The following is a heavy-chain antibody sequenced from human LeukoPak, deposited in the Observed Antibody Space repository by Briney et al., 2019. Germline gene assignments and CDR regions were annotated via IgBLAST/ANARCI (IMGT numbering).Heavy chain of an antibody. CDR3: ARDSSIAAAGTSNYYYYYGMDV. D-gene: IGHD6-13*01. J-gene: IGHJ6*02. V-gene: IGHV4-59*01. CDR1: GGSISSYY. Sequence: SSETLSLTCTVSGGSISSYYWSWIRQPPGKGLEWIGYIYYSGSTNYNPSLKSRVTISVDTSKNQFSLKLSSVTAADTAVYYCARDSSIAAAGTSNYYYYYGMDVWGQGTTVTVSS. CDR2: IYYSGST.